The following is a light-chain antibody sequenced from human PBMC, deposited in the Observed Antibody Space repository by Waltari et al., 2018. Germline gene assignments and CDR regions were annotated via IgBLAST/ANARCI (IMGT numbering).Light chain of an antibody. CDR3: CSYAGSSTHVL. CDR2: DVS. V-gene: IGLV2-23*02. J-gene: IGLJ2*01. Sequence: QSALTQPASVSGSPGQSITLSCTGTSSHVGGYNYVSWYQQYPDKAPKLMIYDVSKRPSGVSNRFSGSKSGNTASLTISGLQAEDEADYYCCSYAGSSTHVLFGGGTKLTVL. CDR1: SSHVGGYNY.